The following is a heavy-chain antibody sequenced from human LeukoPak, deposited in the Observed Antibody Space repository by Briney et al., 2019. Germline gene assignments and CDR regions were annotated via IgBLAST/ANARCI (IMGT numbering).Heavy chain of an antibody. CDR1: GGSFSGYY. J-gene: IGHJ4*02. CDR2: INHSGST. D-gene: IGHD5-18*01. Sequence: PSETLSLTCAVYGGSFSGYYWSWIRQPPGKGLEWIGEINHSGSTNYNPSLKSRVTISVDTSKNQFSLKLSSVTAADTAVYYCARRRYSYGPFFDYWGQGTLVTVSS. CDR3: ARRRYSYGPFFDY. V-gene: IGHV4-34*01.